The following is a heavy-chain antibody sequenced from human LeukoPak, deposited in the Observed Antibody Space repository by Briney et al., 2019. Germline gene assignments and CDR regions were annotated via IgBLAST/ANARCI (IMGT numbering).Heavy chain of an antibody. V-gene: IGHV4-31*03. CDR2: IYYTGIT. CDR1: GGSISSGSHY. Sequence: SETLSLTCTVSGGSISSGSHYYNWIRQHPGKGLEWIGYIYYTGITSYNPSLKSRVTMSVDTSMNQVSLKETSLTAADTAVYYCAASSGVALGRFWGQGALVTVSS. CDR3: AASSGVALGRF. D-gene: IGHD3-16*01. J-gene: IGHJ4*02.